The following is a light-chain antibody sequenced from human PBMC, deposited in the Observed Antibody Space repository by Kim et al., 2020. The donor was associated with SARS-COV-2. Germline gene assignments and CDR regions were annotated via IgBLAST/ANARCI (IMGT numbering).Light chain of an antibody. Sequence: TLSTSRIRSGGRTEEYNVKWYQQRPGGVTHTVIYEDDLRPSGVSDRSSGSSDSSSNTASLTTSGLKTGDEADYYCQSYHRSSVVFGGGTQLTVL. J-gene: IGLJ2*01. V-gene: IGLV6-57*03. CDR2: EDD. CDR3: QSYHRSSVV. CDR1: GGRTEEYN.